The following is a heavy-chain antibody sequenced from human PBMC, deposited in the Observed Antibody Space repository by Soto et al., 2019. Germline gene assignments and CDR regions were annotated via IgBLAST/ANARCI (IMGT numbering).Heavy chain of an antibody. Sequence: SETLSLTSTVAGGSSRSSSYYWGWIRQPPGKGLEWIGSIYYSGSTYYNPSLKSRVTISVDTSKNQFSLKLSSVTAADTAVYYCARVYCSGGSCYSGFDYWGQGTLVTVSS. CDR1: GGSSRSSSYY. CDR3: ARVYCSGGSCYSGFDY. J-gene: IGHJ4*02. V-gene: IGHV4-39*01. D-gene: IGHD2-15*01. CDR2: IYYSGST.